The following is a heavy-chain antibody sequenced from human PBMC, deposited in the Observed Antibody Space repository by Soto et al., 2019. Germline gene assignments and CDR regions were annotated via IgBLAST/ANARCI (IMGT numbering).Heavy chain of an antibody. J-gene: IGHJ4*02. CDR1: GYTFTSFD. D-gene: IGHD1-1*01. CDR3: TRGRNSGDGYNGGGY. Sequence: GASVKVSSKASGYTFTSFDINWVRQATGQGLEWMGWMNPNSGHTGYAQKFQGRVTMTRDTSISTAYMELSSLRYEDTAVYYCTRGRNSGDGYNGGGYWGQGTLVNVSS. V-gene: IGHV1-8*01. CDR2: MNPNSGHT.